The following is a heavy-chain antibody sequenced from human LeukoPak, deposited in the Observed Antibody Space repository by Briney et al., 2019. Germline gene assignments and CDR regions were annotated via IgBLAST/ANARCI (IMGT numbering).Heavy chain of an antibody. Sequence: GGSLRLSCAASGFTFSSYVMSWVRQAPGKGLEWFSAISGSGGSTYYADYVKGRFTISRDNSKYTLYLQMNSLRAEDTAVYYCAKDKSCSGGSCYHPEYFQHWGQGTLVTVSS. D-gene: IGHD2-15*01. CDR3: AKDKSCSGGSCYHPEYFQH. CDR2: ISGSGGST. J-gene: IGHJ1*01. V-gene: IGHV3-23*01. CDR1: GFTFSSYV.